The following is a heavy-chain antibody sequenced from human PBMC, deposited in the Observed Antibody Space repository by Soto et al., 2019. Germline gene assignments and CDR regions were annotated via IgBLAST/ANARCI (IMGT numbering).Heavy chain of an antibody. Sequence: GGSLRLSCAASGFTLSSYGMHWVRQAPGKGLEWVAVISYDGSNKYYADSVKGRFTISRDNSKNTLYLQMNSLRAEDTAVYYCAKVRATNFYYSGMDVWRQGTTVTVSS. D-gene: IGHD5-12*01. V-gene: IGHV3-30*18. CDR2: ISYDGSNK. J-gene: IGHJ6*02. CDR1: GFTLSSYG. CDR3: AKVRATNFYYSGMDV.